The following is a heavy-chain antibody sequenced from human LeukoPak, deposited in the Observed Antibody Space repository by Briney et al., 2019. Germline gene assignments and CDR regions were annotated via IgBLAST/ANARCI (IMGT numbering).Heavy chain of an antibody. CDR1: GFTFSSYS. Sequence: PGGSLRLSCAASGFTFSSYSMNWVRQAPGKGLEWVSSISSSSSYIYYADSVKGRFTISRDNAKNSLYLQMDSLRVEDTAVFYCARNNEEAIYGMDVWGQGTTVTVSS. D-gene: IGHD1-1*01. V-gene: IGHV3-21*01. J-gene: IGHJ6*02. CDR2: ISSSSSYI. CDR3: ARNNEEAIYGMDV.